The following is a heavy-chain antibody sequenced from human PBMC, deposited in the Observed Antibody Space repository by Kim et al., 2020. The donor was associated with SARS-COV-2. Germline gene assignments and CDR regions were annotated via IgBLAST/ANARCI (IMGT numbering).Heavy chain of an antibody. CDR3: AREGGGFNGYEYYFES. CDR2: FTPLFDTP. V-gene: IGHV1-69*13. CDR1: GDAFSTYA. Sequence: SVKVSCKASGDAFSTYAINWVRQAPGQGLEWLGGFTPLFDTPNYAQNFQGRITITADESTRTGYMELSSLRSDDTAVYYCAREGGGFNGYEYYFESWGQGTLVTVSS. D-gene: IGHD5-12*01. J-gene: IGHJ4*02.